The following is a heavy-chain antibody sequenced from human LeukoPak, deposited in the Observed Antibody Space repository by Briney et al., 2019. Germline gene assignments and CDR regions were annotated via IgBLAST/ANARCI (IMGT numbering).Heavy chain of an antibody. CDR1: GYSISSSNW. CDR3: ARVGYCSGGSCSGFDY. Sequence: SETLSLTCAVPGYSISSSNWWGWIRQPPGKGLEWIGYIYYSGSTYYNPSLKSRVTMSVDTSKNQFSLKLSSVTAVDTAVYYCARVGYCSGGSCSGFDYWGQGTLVTVSS. CDR2: IYYSGST. V-gene: IGHV4-28*01. D-gene: IGHD2-15*01. J-gene: IGHJ4*02.